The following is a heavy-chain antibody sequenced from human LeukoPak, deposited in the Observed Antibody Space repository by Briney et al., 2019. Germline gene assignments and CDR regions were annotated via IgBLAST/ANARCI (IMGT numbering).Heavy chain of an antibody. J-gene: IGHJ5*02. CDR2: IHHSGTS. CDR3: ASLMGSGSWYSWFDP. D-gene: IGHD6-13*01. CDR1: GASISSGDW. Sequence: SETLSLTCAVSGASISSGDWWSWVRQPPGKGLEWIGEIHHSGTSIYNPSLTSRVTISADKSKNQFSLKVTSVTAADTAVYYCASLMGSGSWYSWFDPWGQGTLVTVSS. V-gene: IGHV4-4*02.